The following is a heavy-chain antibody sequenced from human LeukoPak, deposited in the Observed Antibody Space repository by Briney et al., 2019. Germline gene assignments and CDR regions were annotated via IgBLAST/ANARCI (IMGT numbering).Heavy chain of an antibody. J-gene: IGHJ4*02. V-gene: IGHV3-48*03. CDR2: ISSSGSTI. Sequence: GGSLRLSCAASGFTFSSYEMNWVRQAPGKGLEWVSYISSSGSTIYYADSVKGRFTISRDNAKNSLYLQMNSLRAGDTAVYYCARRSGIAVAGAFDYWGQGTLVTVSS. CDR3: ARRSGIAVAGAFDY. D-gene: IGHD6-19*01. CDR1: GFTFSSYE.